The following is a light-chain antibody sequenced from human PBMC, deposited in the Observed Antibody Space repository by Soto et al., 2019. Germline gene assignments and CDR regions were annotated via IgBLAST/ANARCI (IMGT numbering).Light chain of an antibody. V-gene: IGKV3-11*01. J-gene: IGKJ4*01. CDR1: QSVSPY. CDR3: QQRSNWPPS. CDR2: DAS. Sequence: EIVLTQSPATLSFSPGERATLSCRASQSVSPYLAWYQQKPGQAPRLLIYDASDRATGIPARFSGSGSGTDFTLTISSLEPEDFAVYYCQQRSNWPPSFGGGTKVDIK.